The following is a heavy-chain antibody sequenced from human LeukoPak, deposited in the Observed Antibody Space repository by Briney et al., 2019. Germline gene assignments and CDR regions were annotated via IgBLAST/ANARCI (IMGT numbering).Heavy chain of an antibody. CDR1: GDSVSSNSAG. CDR2: TYYRSKWYN. V-gene: IGHV6-1*01. J-gene: IGHJ4*02. Sequence: SQTLSLTCAISGDSVSSNSAGWNWIRQSPSRGLEWLGRTYYRSKWYNDYAVSVKSRLTISPDTSKNQFSLQLSSVTPEDTAVYYCAGSASFFDYWGQGTLVTVSS. CDR3: AGSASFFDY. D-gene: IGHD6-19*01.